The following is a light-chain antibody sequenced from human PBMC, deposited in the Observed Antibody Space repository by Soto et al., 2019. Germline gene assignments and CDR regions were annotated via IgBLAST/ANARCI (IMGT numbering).Light chain of an antibody. J-gene: IGKJ5*01. CDR3: QQYNNWPL. Sequence: EIVMTQSPAILSVSPGDSATHSCKASQSVSRDLAWYQQKPGQAPRLLIYGASTRATGIPARFSGTGSGTDFTLTISSLQSEDFAVYYCQQYNNWPLFGQGTRLELK. CDR2: GAS. V-gene: IGKV3-15*01. CDR1: QSVSRD.